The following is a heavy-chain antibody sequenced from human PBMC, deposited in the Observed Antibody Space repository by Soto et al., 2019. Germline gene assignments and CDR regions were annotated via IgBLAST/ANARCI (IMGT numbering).Heavy chain of an antibody. CDR1: GYSFTSYW. V-gene: IGHV5-10-1*01. CDR3: ASRTGTNERYYYYGMDV. Sequence: RGESLKISCKGSGYSFTSYWISWVRQMPGKGLEWMGRIDPSDSYTNYSPSFQGHVTISADKSISTAYLQWSSLKASDTAMYYCASRTGTNERYYYYGMDVWGQGTTVTVSS. J-gene: IGHJ6*02. D-gene: IGHD1-7*01. CDR2: IDPSDSYT.